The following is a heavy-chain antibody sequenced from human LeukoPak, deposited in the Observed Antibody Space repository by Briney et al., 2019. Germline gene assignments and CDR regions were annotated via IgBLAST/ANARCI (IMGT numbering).Heavy chain of an antibody. CDR2: INTKTGNP. Sequence: GASVKVSCKASGYTFTTFGINWLRQAPGQGLEWMGWINTKTGNPTYDQGFTGRFVFSLDTSVSTAYLEISSLKAEDTAVYFCAKDPPYTSTWPDALDAWGQGTMVTVSS. V-gene: IGHV7-4-1*02. CDR1: GYTFTTFG. CDR3: AKDPPYTSTWPDALDA. J-gene: IGHJ3*01. D-gene: IGHD6-13*01.